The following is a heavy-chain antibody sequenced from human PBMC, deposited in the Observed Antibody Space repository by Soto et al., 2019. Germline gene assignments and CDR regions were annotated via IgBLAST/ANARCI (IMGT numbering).Heavy chain of an antibody. Sequence: SETLSLTCTVSGGSISSYYWSWIRQPPGKGLEWIGYIYYSGSTNYNPSLKSRVTISVDTSKNQFSLKLSSVTAADTAVYYCASEAAAGTPGFDYWGQGTLVTVSS. CDR3: ASEAAAGTPGFDY. J-gene: IGHJ4*02. V-gene: IGHV4-59*08. CDR1: GGSISSYY. CDR2: IYYSGST. D-gene: IGHD6-13*01.